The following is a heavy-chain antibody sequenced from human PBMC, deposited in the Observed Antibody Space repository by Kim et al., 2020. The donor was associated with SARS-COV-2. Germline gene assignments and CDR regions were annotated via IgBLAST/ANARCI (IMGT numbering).Heavy chain of an antibody. CDR3: ATESGYDFWSGRPHKNWFDP. Sequence: ASVKVSCKVSGYTLTELSMHWVRQAPGKGLEWMGGFDPEDGETIYAQKFQGRVTMTEDTSTDTAYMELSSLRSEDTAVYYCATESGYDFWSGRPHKNWFDPWGQGTLVTVSS. V-gene: IGHV1-24*01. D-gene: IGHD3-3*01. CDR2: FDPEDGET. CDR1: GYTLTELS. J-gene: IGHJ5*02.